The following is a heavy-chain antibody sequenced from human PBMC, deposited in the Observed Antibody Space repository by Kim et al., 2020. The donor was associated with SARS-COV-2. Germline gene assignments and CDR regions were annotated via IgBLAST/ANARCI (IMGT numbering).Heavy chain of an antibody. CDR1: GYTFTSYG. CDR3: ARGVTIFGVVTYYPPYFDY. V-gene: IGHV1-18*01. J-gene: IGHJ4*02. Sequence: ASVKVSCKASGYTFTSYGISWVRQAPGQGLEWMGWISAYNGNTNYAQKLQGRVTMTTDTSTSTAYMELRSLRSDDTAVYYCARGVTIFGVVTYYPPYFDYWGQGTLVTVSS. D-gene: IGHD3-3*01. CDR2: ISAYNGNT.